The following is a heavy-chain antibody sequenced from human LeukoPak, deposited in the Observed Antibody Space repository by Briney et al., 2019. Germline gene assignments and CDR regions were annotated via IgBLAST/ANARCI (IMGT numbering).Heavy chain of an antibody. Sequence: PSETLSLTCTVSGGSFSSSNYNWGWIRQPPGKGLGWIGTIYYTGSTYYNPSLKSRVTISVDTSKKHFSLKLNSVTAADTAVYYCARDQGTIILGYFDYWGQGTLVTVSS. CDR3: ARDQGTIILGYFDY. J-gene: IGHJ4*02. CDR2: IYYTGST. CDR1: GGSFSSSNYN. V-gene: IGHV4-39*07. D-gene: IGHD3-22*01.